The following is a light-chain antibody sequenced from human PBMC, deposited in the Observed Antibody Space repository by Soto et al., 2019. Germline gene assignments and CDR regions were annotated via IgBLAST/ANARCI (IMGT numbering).Light chain of an antibody. CDR3: SSYTITSSPV. V-gene: IGLV2-14*01. J-gene: IGLJ1*01. Sequence: QSALTQPASVSGSRGQSITISCTGTSSDVGGYDFVSWYRQYPGQAPKILIYEVTHRPSGVPDRFSGSKSGNTASLTISGLQADDEADYYCSSYTITSSPVFGPGTKLTVL. CDR2: EVT. CDR1: SSDVGGYDF.